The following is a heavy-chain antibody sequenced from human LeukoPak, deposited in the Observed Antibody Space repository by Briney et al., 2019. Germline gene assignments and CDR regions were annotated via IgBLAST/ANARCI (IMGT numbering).Heavy chain of an antibody. CDR2: IYHSGST. Sequence: SQTLFLTCTVSGGSISSGGYYWSWIRQPPGKGLEWNGYIYHSGSTYYSPSLKSRVTISVDRSKNQFSLKLSSVTAADTAVYYCARGGYDFLSGYYPFDYWGQGTLVTVSS. D-gene: IGHD3-3*01. J-gene: IGHJ4*02. CDR3: ARGGYDFLSGYYPFDY. CDR1: GGSISSGGYY. V-gene: IGHV4-30-2*01.